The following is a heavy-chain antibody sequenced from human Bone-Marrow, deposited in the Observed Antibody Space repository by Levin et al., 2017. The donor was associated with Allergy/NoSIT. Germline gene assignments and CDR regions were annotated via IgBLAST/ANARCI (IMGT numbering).Heavy chain of an antibody. Sequence: GGSLRLSCAASGFTFSIYAMHWVRQAPGKGLEWVAIISYDGSNKYYADSVKGRFTISRDNSKNTLYLQMNSLRAEDTAVYYCARVGSGWVPNEYIQYWGQGTLVTVSS. CDR1: GFTFSIYA. CDR3: ARVGSGWVPNEYIQY. V-gene: IGHV3-30-3*01. D-gene: IGHD6-19*01. J-gene: IGHJ1*01. CDR2: ISYDGSNK.